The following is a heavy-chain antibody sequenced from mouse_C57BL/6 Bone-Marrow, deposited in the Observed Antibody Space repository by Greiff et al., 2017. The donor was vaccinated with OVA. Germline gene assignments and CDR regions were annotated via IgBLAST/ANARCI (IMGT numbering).Heavy chain of an antibody. J-gene: IGHJ1*03. Sequence: QVQLKQPGAELVMPGASVKLSCKASGYTFTSYWMHWVKQRPGQGLEWIGEIDPSDSYTNYNQKFKGKSTLTVDKSSSTAYMQLSSLTSEDSAVYYCARGNVGSSYWYFDVWGTGTTVTVSS. CDR2: IDPSDSYT. V-gene: IGHV1-69*01. D-gene: IGHD1-1*01. CDR3: ARGNVGSSYWYFDV. CDR1: GYTFTSYW.